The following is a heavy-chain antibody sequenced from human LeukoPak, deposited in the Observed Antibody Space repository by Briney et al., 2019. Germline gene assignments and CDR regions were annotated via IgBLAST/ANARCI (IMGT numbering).Heavy chain of an antibody. CDR1: GDSISNYY. D-gene: IGHD3-3*02. CDR2: ILYSGTT. CDR3: ARDQVLVRWFDP. V-gene: IGHV4-59*12. J-gene: IGHJ5*02. Sequence: SETLSLTCTVSGDSISNYYWSWIRQSPGKGLEWIGYILYSGTTNYNPSLKSRVTMSVDTSKNQFSLKLSSVTAADTAVYYCARDQVLVRWFDPWGQGTLVTVSS.